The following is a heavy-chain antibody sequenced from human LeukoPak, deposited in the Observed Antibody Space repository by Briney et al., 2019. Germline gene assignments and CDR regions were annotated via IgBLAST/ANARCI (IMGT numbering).Heavy chain of an antibody. CDR2: IIPAFGTT. CDR3: AREYYGSGSNYDGYYFDF. D-gene: IGHD3-10*01. V-gene: IGHV1-69*06. CDR1: GDTFNSYA. J-gene: IGHJ4*02. Sequence: SVKVSCKVSGDTFNSYAVAWVRQAPGQGLEWMGLIIPAFGTTHYAQRFQGRVTITSDKSTTTAYMELGSLRSEDTAVYYCAREYYGSGSNYDGYYFDFWGQGTLVTVST.